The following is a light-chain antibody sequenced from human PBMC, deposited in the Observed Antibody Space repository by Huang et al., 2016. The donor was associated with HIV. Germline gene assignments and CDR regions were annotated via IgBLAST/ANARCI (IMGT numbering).Light chain of an antibody. CDR3: QQSYTSPRAS. Sequence: IQMAQSPPSLSASVGDRVTISCRASQNIIRFLNWYHQKPGKAPKVLIYGASSLQTEVPSRVSGSGSGTHFTLTISNVQPDDVGVYYCQQSYTSPRASFGGGTRL. V-gene: IGKV1-39*01. CDR2: GAS. CDR1: QNIIRF. J-gene: IGKJ4*01.